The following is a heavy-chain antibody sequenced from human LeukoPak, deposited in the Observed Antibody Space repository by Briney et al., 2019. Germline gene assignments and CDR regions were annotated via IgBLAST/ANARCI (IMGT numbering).Heavy chain of an antibody. D-gene: IGHD3-16*02. CDR1: GYSISSGYY. CDR2: IYHSGST. J-gene: IGHJ5*02. CDR3: ARLKVFIDWFDP. V-gene: IGHV4-38-2*02. Sequence: SETLSLTCTVSGYSISSGYYWGWIRQPPGKGLEWIGSIYHSGSTYYNPSLKSRVTISVDTSKNQFSLKLRSVTAADTAVYYCARLKVFIDWFDPWGQGTLVTVSS.